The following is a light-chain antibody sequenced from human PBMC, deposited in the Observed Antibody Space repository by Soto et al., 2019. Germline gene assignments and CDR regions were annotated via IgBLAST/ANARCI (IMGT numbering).Light chain of an antibody. CDR3: QSYGSSVRGDV. Sequence: QSVLTQPPSVSGAPGQRVTISCTGSSSNIGAGYDVHWYQQLPGTAPKLLIYGNSNRPSGVPDRFSGSKSGTSASLAITGLQAEDEADYYCQSYGSSVRGDVFGTGTKLTVL. CDR2: GNS. J-gene: IGLJ1*01. V-gene: IGLV1-40*01. CDR1: SSNIGAGYD.